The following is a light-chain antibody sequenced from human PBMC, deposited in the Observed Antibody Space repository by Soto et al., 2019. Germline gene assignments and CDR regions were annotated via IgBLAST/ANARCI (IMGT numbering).Light chain of an antibody. CDR3: QKYNTAPLT. V-gene: IGKV1-27*01. Sequence: DFQMTHSLSSLSASVRDRVTITCRASQSFSTYLDWYQQKPGKVPKLLISGISTLQSGVPARFRCSGYGTEFTLTISNLQREDVATYYCQKYNTAPLTFGGGTKVDMK. CDR1: QSFSTY. J-gene: IGKJ4*01. CDR2: GIS.